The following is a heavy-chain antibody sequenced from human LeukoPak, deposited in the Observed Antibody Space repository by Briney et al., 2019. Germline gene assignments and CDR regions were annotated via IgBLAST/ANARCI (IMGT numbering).Heavy chain of an antibody. Sequence: SGPTLVNPTQTLTLTCTFSGFSLSTSGMCVSWIRQPPGKALEWLARIDWDDDKYYSTSLKTRLTISKDTSKNQVVLTMTNMDPVDTATYYCARIDEYYYYMDVWGKGTTVTVSS. J-gene: IGHJ6*03. CDR2: IDWDDDK. V-gene: IGHV2-70*11. CDR1: GFSLSTSGMC. CDR3: ARIDEYYYYMDV.